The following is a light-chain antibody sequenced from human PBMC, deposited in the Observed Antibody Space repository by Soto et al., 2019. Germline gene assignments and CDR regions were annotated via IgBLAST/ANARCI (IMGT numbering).Light chain of an antibody. J-gene: IGLJ3*02. CDR3: GAWDDSLGGPNWV. CDR2: TNN. V-gene: IGLV1-44*01. Sequence: QSVLTHPPSASGTPGQRVTISCSGSTAKIGSNTVNWYQQLPRTAPELLIYTNNQRPSGVPYRLSGSKSGTSASLSISGLQSEDEADYYCGAWDDSLGGPNWVFGGGTKLTVL. CDR1: TAKIGSNT.